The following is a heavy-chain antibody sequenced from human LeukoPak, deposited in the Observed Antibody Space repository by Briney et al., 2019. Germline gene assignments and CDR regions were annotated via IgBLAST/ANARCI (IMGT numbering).Heavy chain of an antibody. J-gene: IGHJ4*02. CDR1: GGSFSDYY. Sequence: NPSETLSLTCAVYGGSFSDYYWSWIRQPPGKGLEWIGEINHSGSTNYNPSLKSRVTISVDTSKNQFSLKLSSVTAADTAVYYCASARIAAAGTTDYWGQGTLVTVSS. CDR2: INHSGST. D-gene: IGHD6-13*01. CDR3: ASARIAAAGTTDY. V-gene: IGHV4-34*01.